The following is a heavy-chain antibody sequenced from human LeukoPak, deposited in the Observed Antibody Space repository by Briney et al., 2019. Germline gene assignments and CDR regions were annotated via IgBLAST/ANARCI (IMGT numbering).Heavy chain of an antibody. CDR2: IYYSGST. Sequence: SETLSLTCTVSGGSISHYYWSWIRQPPGKGLEWIGYIYYSGSTNYNPSLNSRVTISVDTSKNQFSLKLSSVTAADTAVYYCARGYYDSSGYLISYNWFDPWGQGTLVTVSS. CDR1: GGSISHYY. J-gene: IGHJ5*02. D-gene: IGHD3-22*01. V-gene: IGHV4-59*01. CDR3: ARGYYDSSGYLISYNWFDP.